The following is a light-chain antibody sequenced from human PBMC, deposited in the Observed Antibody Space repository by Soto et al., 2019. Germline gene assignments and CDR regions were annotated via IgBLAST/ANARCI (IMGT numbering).Light chain of an antibody. CDR2: DVS. CDR1: SSDVGGYNY. J-gene: IGLJ2*01. Sequence: QSALTQPASVSVSPGQSITISCTGTSSDVGGYNYVSWYQQHPGKAPKLMIYDVSNRPSGVSNRFSGSKSGNTASLTISGLQAEDEADYYCSSFTSTSTVIFGEGTKLTVL. V-gene: IGLV2-14*01. CDR3: SSFTSTSTVI.